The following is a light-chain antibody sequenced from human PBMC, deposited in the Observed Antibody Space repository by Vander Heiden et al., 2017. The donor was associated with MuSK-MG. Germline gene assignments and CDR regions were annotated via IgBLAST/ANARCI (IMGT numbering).Light chain of an antibody. CDR1: QGISSY. CDR3: QQLKSYRLT. Sequence: IQLTQSPSSLSASVGDRVTITCRASQGISSYLAWYQQKPGKAPKLLIYAASTLQSGVPSTFSGSGSGTDFTLTISSLQPEDFATYYCQQLKSYRLTFGGGTKVEIK. J-gene: IGKJ4*01. CDR2: AAS. V-gene: IGKV1-9*01.